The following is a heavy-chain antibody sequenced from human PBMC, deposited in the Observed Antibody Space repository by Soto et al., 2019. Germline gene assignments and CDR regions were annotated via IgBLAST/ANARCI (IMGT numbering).Heavy chain of an antibody. Sequence: QVRLVQSGAEVNKPGSSVKVSCKASGDTFSSYSISWVRQAPGQGLEWMGGIVPIFGTTVYAPRMQGRVTSTADGPTSTSYMALSGLRLEDTAIYYCAANSLGGGSQGDVWAQGTTVTVSS. D-gene: IGHD3-10*01. CDR1: GDTFSSYS. J-gene: IGHJ6*02. CDR3: AANSLGGGSQGDV. CDR2: IVPIFGTT. V-gene: IGHV1-69*01.